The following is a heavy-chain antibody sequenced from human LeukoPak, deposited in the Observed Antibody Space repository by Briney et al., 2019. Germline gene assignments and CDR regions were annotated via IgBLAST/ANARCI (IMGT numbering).Heavy chain of an antibody. V-gene: IGHV3-21*01. D-gene: IGHD3-22*01. CDR3: AREVSEGFDF. Sequence: GGSLRLSCTASRFTFSGYSMNWIRQAPGKGLEWVSSFGTRSTSIYHAGSVKGRFAISRDNAKNLLYLQMNSLRAEDTALYYCAREVSEGFDFWGQGTLVTVSS. J-gene: IGHJ4*02. CDR2: FGTRSTSI. CDR1: RFTFSGYS.